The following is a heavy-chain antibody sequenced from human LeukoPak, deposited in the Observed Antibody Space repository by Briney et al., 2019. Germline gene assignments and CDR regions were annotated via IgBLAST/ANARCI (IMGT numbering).Heavy chain of an antibody. V-gene: IGHV2-5*02. D-gene: IGHD6-13*01. CDR2: IYWDDDK. CDR3: AHRLTGYNSNWYHGYFDY. CDR1: GFSLSTSGVG. Sequence: SGPTLMKPTQTLTLTCTFSGFSLSTSGVGVGWIRQPPGQALEWLTVIYWDDDKRYNPSLKSRLTVTKDVSKSQVVLTLTNVDPVDTATYFCAHRLTGYNSNWYHGYFDYWGQGTLVTVSS. J-gene: IGHJ4*02.